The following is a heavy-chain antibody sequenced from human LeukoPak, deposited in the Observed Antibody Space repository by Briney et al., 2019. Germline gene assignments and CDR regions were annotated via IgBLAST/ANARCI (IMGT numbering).Heavy chain of an antibody. Sequence: SETLSLTCTVSGGSISSYYWSWIRQPPGKGLEWIGYIYYSGSTNYNPSLKSRVTISVDTSKNQFSLKLSSVTAADTAVYYCARDRGYYDSSGYFRIFDHWGQGTLVTVSS. V-gene: IGHV4-59*01. J-gene: IGHJ4*02. CDR2: IYYSGST. CDR1: GGSISSYY. D-gene: IGHD3-22*01. CDR3: ARDRGYYDSSGYFRIFDH.